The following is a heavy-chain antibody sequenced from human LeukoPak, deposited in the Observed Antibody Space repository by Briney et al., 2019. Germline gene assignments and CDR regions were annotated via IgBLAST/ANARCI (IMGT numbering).Heavy chain of an antibody. D-gene: IGHD2-15*01. J-gene: IGHJ4*02. CDR2: IRSKANGDAT. Sequence: GGSLRLSCAASGFTFSGSAMHWVRQASGKGLEWVVRIRSKANGDATAYAASVKGRVTISRDDSKNTAYLQMNSLKTEDTAVYYCTGSLGYCSGGSCYGPDYWGQGALVTVSS. CDR3: TGSLGYCSGGSCYGPDY. V-gene: IGHV3-73*01. CDR1: GFTFSGSA.